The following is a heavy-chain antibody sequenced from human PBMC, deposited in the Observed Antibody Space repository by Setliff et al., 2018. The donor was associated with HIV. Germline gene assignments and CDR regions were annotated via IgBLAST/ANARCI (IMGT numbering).Heavy chain of an antibody. CDR2: INPNSGGT. CDR3: ARGDIIAVPAAIDMDV. V-gene: IGHV1-2*02. J-gene: IGHJ6*03. CDR1: GYTFSGYY. D-gene: IGHD2-2*01. Sequence: WASVKVSCKASGYTFSGYYMHWVRQAPGQGLEWMGWINPNSGGTNYAQKFQGRVTMTRDTSISTAYMELSRLRSDDTAVYYFARGDIIAVPAAIDMDVWGKGTTVTVSS.